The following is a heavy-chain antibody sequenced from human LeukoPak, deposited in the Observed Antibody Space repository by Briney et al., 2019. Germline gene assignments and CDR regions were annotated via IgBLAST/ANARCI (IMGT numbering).Heavy chain of an antibody. D-gene: IGHD6-13*01. V-gene: IGHV4-59*08. CDR1: GGSISSYY. CDR2: IYHSGRT. J-gene: IGHJ5*02. Sequence: SETLSLTCTVSGGSISSYYWSWIRQPPGKGLEWIGYIYHSGRTNYNPSLKSRVTISVDTSKNQFSLKLSSVTAADTAVYYCARHPSIAAAGTDWFDPWGQGTLVTVSS. CDR3: ARHPSIAAAGTDWFDP.